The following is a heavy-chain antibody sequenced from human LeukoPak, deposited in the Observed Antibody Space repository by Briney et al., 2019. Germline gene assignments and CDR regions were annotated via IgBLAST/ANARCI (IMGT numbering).Heavy chain of an antibody. V-gene: IGHV4-39*01. CDR2: IYYGGTT. J-gene: IGHJ5*02. Sequence: SETLSLTCTVSGASIRSSGYYWGGIRQPPGMGLEGIGCIYYGGTTYYHPSLKSRVTISVDTSKHQFSMTLSSVTAADTAVYYCATHQYSSGGPWFDPWGQGTLVTVSS. D-gene: IGHD6-19*01. CDR1: GASIRSSGYY. CDR3: ATHQYSSGGPWFDP.